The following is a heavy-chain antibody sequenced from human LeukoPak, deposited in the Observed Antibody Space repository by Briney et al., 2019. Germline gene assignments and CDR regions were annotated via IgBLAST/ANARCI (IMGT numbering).Heavy chain of an antibody. V-gene: IGHV3-73*01. D-gene: IGHD6-19*01. CDR2: IRSKADNYAT. J-gene: IGHJ4*02. Sequence: GGSLTRSCAASGFTFSGSAIHWVRQAPGKGLEWVGRIRSKADNYATEYAASVKGRFIISRDDSKTTTFLQMNSLKTEDTAVYYCTRVTTVAASDCDYGRQNTQVTV. CDR3: TRVTTVAASDCDY. CDR1: GFTFSGSA.